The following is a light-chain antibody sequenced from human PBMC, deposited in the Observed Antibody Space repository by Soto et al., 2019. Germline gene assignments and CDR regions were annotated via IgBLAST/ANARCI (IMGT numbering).Light chain of an antibody. V-gene: IGKV2-28*01. J-gene: IGKJ2*01. CDR2: LGS. CDR1: QSLLHSNGYNY. CDR3: MQALQTPLT. Sequence: DIVMSQSPLSLPVTPGEPASISCRSSQSLLHSNGYNYLDWYLQKPGQSPQLLIYLGSNRASGVPERFSGSGSGTDFTLKTSRVEAEDVGVYYCMQALQTPLTFGQGTKLEIK.